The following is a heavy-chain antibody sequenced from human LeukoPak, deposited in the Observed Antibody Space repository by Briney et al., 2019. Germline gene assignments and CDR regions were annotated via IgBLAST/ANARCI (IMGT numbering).Heavy chain of an antibody. Sequence: SVKVSCKASGGTFSSYAISWVRQAPGQGLEWMGGIIPIFGTANYAQKFQGRVTITADESTSTAYMELSSLRSEDKAVYYCARLRGSSSYLYYFDYWGQGTLVTVSS. CDR2: IIPIFGTA. J-gene: IGHJ4*02. D-gene: IGHD6-6*01. CDR1: GGTFSSYA. V-gene: IGHV1-69*13. CDR3: ARLRGSSSYLYYFDY.